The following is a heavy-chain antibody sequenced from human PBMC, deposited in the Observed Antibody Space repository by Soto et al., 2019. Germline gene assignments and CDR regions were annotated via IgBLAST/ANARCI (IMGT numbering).Heavy chain of an antibody. J-gene: IGHJ3*02. Sequence: GASVKVSCKASGYTFTSYGISWVRQAPGQGLEWMGWISAYNGNTNYAQKLQGRVTMTTDTSTSTAYMELSSLRSEDTAVYYCASVYYDSSGYSSHAFDIWGQGTMVTVSS. CDR1: GYTFTSYG. D-gene: IGHD3-22*01. CDR3: ASVYYDSSGYSSHAFDI. V-gene: IGHV1-18*01. CDR2: ISAYNGNT.